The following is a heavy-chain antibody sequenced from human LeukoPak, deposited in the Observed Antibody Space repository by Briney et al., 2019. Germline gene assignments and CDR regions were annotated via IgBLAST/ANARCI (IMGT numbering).Heavy chain of an antibody. CDR1: GYTFTSYY. J-gene: IGHJ5*02. V-gene: IGHV1-46*01. Sequence: VASVKVSCKAPGYTFTSYYMHWVRQAPGQGLEWMGIINPSGGSTSYAQKFQGRVTMTRDTSTSTVYMELSSLRSEDTAVYYCARDRYGSGPSGWFDPWGQGTLVTVSS. D-gene: IGHD3-10*01. CDR3: ARDRYGSGPSGWFDP. CDR2: INPSGGST.